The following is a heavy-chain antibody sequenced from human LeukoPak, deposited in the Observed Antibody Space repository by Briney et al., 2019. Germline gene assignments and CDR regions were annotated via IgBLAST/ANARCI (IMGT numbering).Heavy chain of an antibody. CDR1: GFTSSSYA. V-gene: IGHV3-15*07. D-gene: IGHD1-26*01. Sequence: GGSLRLSCAASGFTSSSYALNWVRQAPGKGLEWVGRIKSKTDGGTTDYAAPVKGRFTISRDNSKNTLYVQMNSLRVEDTAVYYCAKVQYSGNYYGAFDIWGQGTMVTVSS. J-gene: IGHJ3*02. CDR2: IKSKTDGGTT. CDR3: AKVQYSGNYYGAFDI.